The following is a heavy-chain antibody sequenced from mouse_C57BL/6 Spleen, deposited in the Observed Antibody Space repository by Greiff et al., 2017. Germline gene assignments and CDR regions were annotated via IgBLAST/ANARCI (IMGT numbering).Heavy chain of an antibody. V-gene: IGHV6-6*01. D-gene: IGHD2-2*01. J-gene: IGHJ3*01. CDR3: TSRGYVPFAY. Sequence: EVQVVESGGGLVQPGGSMKLSCAASGFTFSDAWMDWVRQSPENGLEWVAEIRNKANNHATYYAESVKGRFTISRDDSKSSVYLQMNSLRAEDTGIYYCTSRGYVPFAYWGQGTLVTVSA. CDR2: IRNKANNHAT. CDR1: GFTFSDAW.